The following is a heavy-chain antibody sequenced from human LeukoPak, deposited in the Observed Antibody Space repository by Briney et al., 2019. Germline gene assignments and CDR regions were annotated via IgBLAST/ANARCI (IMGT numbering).Heavy chain of an antibody. CDR2: ISGSGGST. V-gene: IGHV3-23*01. D-gene: IGHD4-17*01. J-gene: IGHJ4*02. Sequence: PGGSLRLSCAASGFTFSSYAMSWVRQAPGKGLEWVSAISGSGGSTYYADSVKGRFTISRGNSKNTLYLQMNSLSAEDTAVYYCAKDNHGDLTFDYWGQGTLVTVSS. CDR3: AKDNHGDLTFDY. CDR1: GFTFSSYA.